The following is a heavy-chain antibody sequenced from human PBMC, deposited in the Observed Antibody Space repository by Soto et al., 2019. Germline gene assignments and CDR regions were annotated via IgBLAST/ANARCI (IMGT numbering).Heavy chain of an antibody. V-gene: IGHV4-59*08. J-gene: IGHJ5*02. D-gene: IGHD3-3*01. CDR1: GGSISSYY. Sequence: PSETLSLTCTVSGGSISSYYWSWIRQPPGKGLERIGYIYYSGSTNYTPSLKCRVTLSVDTSKNQFSLKLSSVTAADTAVYYCARHWGGYDFWSGYLGPHWNNWFDPWGQGTLVTVSS. CDR3: ARHWGGYDFWSGYLGPHWNNWFDP. CDR2: IYYSGST.